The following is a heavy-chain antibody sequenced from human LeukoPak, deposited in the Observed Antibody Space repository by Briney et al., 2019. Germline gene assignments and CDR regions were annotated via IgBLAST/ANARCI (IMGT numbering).Heavy chain of an antibody. V-gene: IGHV4-4*07. D-gene: IGHD6-13*01. CDR1: GGSISSYY. Sequence: SETLSLTCTVSGGSISSYYWSWIRQPAGKGLEWIGRIYTGGSTNYNPSLKSRVTMSVDTSKNQFSLKLSSVTAADTAVYYCARALRDSSSWSLFDYWGQGTLVTVSS. CDR3: ARALRDSSSWSLFDY. CDR2: IYTGGST. J-gene: IGHJ4*02.